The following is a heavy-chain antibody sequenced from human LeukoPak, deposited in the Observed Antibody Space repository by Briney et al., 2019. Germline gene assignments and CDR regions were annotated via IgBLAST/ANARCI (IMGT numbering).Heavy chain of an antibody. V-gene: IGHV7-4-1*02. D-gene: IGHD3-22*01. CDR1: GYAFTSYA. J-gene: IGHJ4*02. CDR2: INTNTGNP. Sequence: GESLKISCKASGYAFTSYAMNWVRQAPGQGLEWMGWINTNTGNPTYAQGFTGRFVFSLDTSVSTAYLQISSLKAEDTAVYYCARGARYYYDSSGYYSLPQYVHWGQGTLVTVSS. CDR3: ARGARYYYDSSGYYSLPQYVH.